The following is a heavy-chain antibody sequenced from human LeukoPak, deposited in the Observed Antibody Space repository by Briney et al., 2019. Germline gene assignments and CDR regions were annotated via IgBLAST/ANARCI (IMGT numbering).Heavy chain of an antibody. Sequence: GRSLRLSCAASGFTFSSYGMHWVRQAPGKGLEWVAVISYDGSNKYYADSVKGRFTISRDNSKNTLYLQMNSLRAGDTAVYYCAKGDYYDSSGPLDYWGQGTLVTVSS. CDR1: GFTFSSYG. D-gene: IGHD3-22*01. CDR3: AKGDYYDSSGPLDY. V-gene: IGHV3-30*18. CDR2: ISYDGSNK. J-gene: IGHJ4*02.